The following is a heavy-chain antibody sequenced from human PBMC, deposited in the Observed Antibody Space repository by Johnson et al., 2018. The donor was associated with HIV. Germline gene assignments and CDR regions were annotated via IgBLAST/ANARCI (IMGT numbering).Heavy chain of an antibody. D-gene: IGHD3-16*02. CDR2: ISSNGGST. V-gene: IGHV3-64*01. Sequence: VQLVESGGGLVQPGGSLRLSCAASGFTFSTYGMHWVRQAPGSGLEYVSAISSNGGSTYYANSVKGRFTISRDNSKNTLYLQMGSLRAEDMAVYYCARGGITFGGVIAPGAFDIWGQGTMVTVSS. J-gene: IGHJ3*02. CDR1: GFTFSTYG. CDR3: ARGGITFGGVIAPGAFDI.